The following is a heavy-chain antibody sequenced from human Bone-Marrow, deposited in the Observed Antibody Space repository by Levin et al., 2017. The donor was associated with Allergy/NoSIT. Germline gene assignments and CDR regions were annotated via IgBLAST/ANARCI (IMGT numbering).Heavy chain of an antibody. CDR3: ARVRGYSYGYSDY. D-gene: IGHD5-18*01. J-gene: IGHJ4*02. CDR1: GFTFSSYA. Sequence: PGGSLRLSCAASGFTFSSYAMHWVRQAPGKGLEWVAVISYDGSNKHYADSVKGRFTISRDNSKNTLYLQMNSLRAEDTAVYYCARVRGYSYGYSDYWGQGTLVTVSS. V-gene: IGHV3-30-3*01. CDR2: ISYDGSNK.